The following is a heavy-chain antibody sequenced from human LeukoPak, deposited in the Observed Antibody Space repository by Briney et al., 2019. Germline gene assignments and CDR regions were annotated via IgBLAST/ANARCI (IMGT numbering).Heavy chain of an antibody. CDR1: GFTFSSYG. V-gene: IGHV3-33*06. Sequence: GGSLRLSCAASGFTFSSYGMHWVRQAPGKGLEWVAVIWYDGSNKYYADSVKGRFTTSRDNSKNTLYLQMNSLRAEDTAVYYCAKDLWAFDIWGQGTMVTVSS. D-gene: IGHD3-16*01. CDR2: IWYDGSNK. J-gene: IGHJ3*02. CDR3: AKDLWAFDI.